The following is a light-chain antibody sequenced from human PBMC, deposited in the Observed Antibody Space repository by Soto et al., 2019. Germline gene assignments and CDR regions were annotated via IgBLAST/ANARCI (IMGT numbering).Light chain of an antibody. V-gene: IGLV2-14*02. CDR3: CSYTSSSPYV. J-gene: IGLJ1*01. CDR2: EGS. Sequence: QSALTQPASVSGSPGQSITISCTGTSSDVGSYNLVSWYQQHPGKAPKLMIYEGSKRPSGVSNRFSGSKSGNTASLTISGLQAEDEADYCCCSYTSSSPYVFGTGTKVTVL. CDR1: SSDVGSYNL.